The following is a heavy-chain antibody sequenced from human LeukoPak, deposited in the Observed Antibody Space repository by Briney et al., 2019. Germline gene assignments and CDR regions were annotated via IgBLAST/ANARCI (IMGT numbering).Heavy chain of an antibody. J-gene: IGHJ4*02. V-gene: IGHV1-18*01. CDR1: GYTFTSYG. D-gene: IGHD1-26*01. Sequence: ASVSVSCTAFGYTFTSYGISWVRQAPGEGLEWMGWISAYNGNTNYAQKLQGRVTMTTDTSTSTAYTELRSLRSDDTAVYYCARASGSYYFDYWGQGTLVTVSS. CDR3: ARASGSYYFDY. CDR2: ISAYNGNT.